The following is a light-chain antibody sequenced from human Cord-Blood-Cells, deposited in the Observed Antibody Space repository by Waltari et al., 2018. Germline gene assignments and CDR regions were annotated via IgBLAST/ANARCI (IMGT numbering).Light chain of an antibody. CDR3: MQALQTPPT. Sequence: IAMTQSPPSLAATSGWPVLTSSRSSPSLLHSNGYNYWDWYLQKPGQSPQLLIYLGSNRASGVPDRFSGGGSGTDFTLKISRVEAEDVGVYYCMQALQTPPTFGQGTKVEIK. V-gene: IGKV2-28*01. CDR2: LGS. CDR1: PSLLHSNGYNY. J-gene: IGKJ1*01.